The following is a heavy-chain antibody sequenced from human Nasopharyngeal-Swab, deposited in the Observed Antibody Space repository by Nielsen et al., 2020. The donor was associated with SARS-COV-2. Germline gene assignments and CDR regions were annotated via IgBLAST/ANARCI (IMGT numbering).Heavy chain of an antibody. D-gene: IGHD2/OR15-2a*01. CDR2: INHSGST. J-gene: IGHJ4*02. CDR1: DSSFSGDY. V-gene: IGHV4-34*01. Sequence: SETMALTYAADDSSFSGDYCSWSREPAGKGLEWIGEINHSGSTNYNPSLKSRVTISIDTSKNQFSLKLSSVTAADTAVYYCARGPTYRLWGQGTLVTVSS. CDR3: ARGPTYRL.